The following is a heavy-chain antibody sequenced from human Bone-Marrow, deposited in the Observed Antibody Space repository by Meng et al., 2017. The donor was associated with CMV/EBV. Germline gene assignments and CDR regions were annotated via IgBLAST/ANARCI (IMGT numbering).Heavy chain of an antibody. CDR3: AREFLGYDFWSGYYTGAPYYYYGMDV. J-gene: IGHJ6*01. V-gene: IGHV3-9*01. D-gene: IGHD3-3*01. CDR1: GFTFDDYA. CDR2: ISWNSGSI. Sequence: GGSLRLSCAASGFTFDDYAMHWVRQAPGKGLEWVSGISWNSGSIGYADSVKGRFTISRDNAKNSLYLQMNSLRAEDTAVYYCAREFLGYDFWSGYYTGAPYYYYGMDVWGQGTTVTGSS.